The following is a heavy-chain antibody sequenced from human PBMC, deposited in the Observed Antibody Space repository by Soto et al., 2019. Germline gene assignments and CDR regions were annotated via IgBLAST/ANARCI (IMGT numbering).Heavy chain of an antibody. J-gene: IGHJ6*02. V-gene: IGHV1-18*01. Sequence: QVQLVQSGAEVKKPGASVKVSCKASGYTFIDYGISWVRQAPGQGLEWMGWISGYTINTKYAQKVQGRVTMTTDTSTSTAYMELRSLRSDDTAVYYCASDIVDTAMVLDYYGMDDWGQGTTVTVSS. D-gene: IGHD5-18*01. CDR1: GYTFIDYG. CDR3: ASDIVDTAMVLDYYGMDD. CDR2: ISGYTINT.